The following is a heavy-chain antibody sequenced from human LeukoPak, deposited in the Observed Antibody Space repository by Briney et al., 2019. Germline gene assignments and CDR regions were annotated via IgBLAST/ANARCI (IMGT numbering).Heavy chain of an antibody. CDR1: GGSISSYY. V-gene: IGHV4-59*08. D-gene: IGHD6-19*01. CDR2: IYYSGST. Sequence: PSETLSLTCTVSGGSISSYYWSWIRQPPGKGLEWIGYIYYSGSTNYNPSLKSRVTISVDTSKNQFSLKLSSVTAADTAVYYCASQIAVGAFDIWGQGTMVTVSS. J-gene: IGHJ3*02. CDR3: ASQIAVGAFDI.